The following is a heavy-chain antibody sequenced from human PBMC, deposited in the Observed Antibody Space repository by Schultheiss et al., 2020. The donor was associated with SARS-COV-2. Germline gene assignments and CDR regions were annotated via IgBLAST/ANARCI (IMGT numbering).Heavy chain of an antibody. Sequence: GGSLRLSCAASGFTFSNYAMTWVRQAPGKGLEWVAVISYDGSNKYYADSVKGRFTISRDNSKNTLYLQMNSLRAEDTAVYYCARESIDYYYGMDVWGQGTTVTVSS. CDR1: GFTFSNYA. V-gene: IGHV3-30-3*01. CDR3: ARESIDYYYGMDV. J-gene: IGHJ6*02. CDR2: ISYDGSNK.